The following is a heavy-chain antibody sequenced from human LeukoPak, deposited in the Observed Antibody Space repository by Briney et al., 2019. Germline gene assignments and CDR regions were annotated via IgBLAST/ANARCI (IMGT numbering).Heavy chain of an antibody. V-gene: IGHV4-4*02. CDR2: IYHSRST. CDR3: ARDGVRTYYYGSGSPPRGFDP. Sequence: SETLSLTCAVSGGSISSSNWWSWVRQPPGKGLEWIGEIYHSRSTNYNPSLKSRVTISVDKSKNQFSLKLSSVTAADTAVYYCARDGVRTYYYGSGSPPRGFDPWGQGTLVTVSS. CDR1: GGSISSSNW. D-gene: IGHD3-10*01. J-gene: IGHJ5*02.